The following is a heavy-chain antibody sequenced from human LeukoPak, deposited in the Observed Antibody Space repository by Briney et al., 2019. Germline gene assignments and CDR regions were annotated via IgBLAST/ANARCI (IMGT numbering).Heavy chain of an antibody. J-gene: IGHJ4*02. V-gene: IGHV3-66*01. CDR1: GFTVSSNY. CDR2: IYSGGST. D-gene: IGHD6-19*01. Sequence: GGSLRLSCAASGFTVSSNYMSWVRQAPGEGLEWVSVIYSGGSTYYSDSVKGRFNISRDNSKNTMYLQMNSLRAEDTAVYYCARVPRSSGWTYFDYWGQGTLVTVSS. CDR3: ARVPRSSGWTYFDY.